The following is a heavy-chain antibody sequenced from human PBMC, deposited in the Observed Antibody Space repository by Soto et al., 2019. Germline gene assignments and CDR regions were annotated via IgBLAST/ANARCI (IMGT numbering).Heavy chain of an antibody. D-gene: IGHD3-10*01. V-gene: IGHV1-8*01. CDR3: AKVSRKGSAIDFDY. CDR1: GYTFSNYD. J-gene: IGHJ4*02. Sequence: QVQLVQSGAELKKPGASVKVSCKASGYTFSNYDMNWVRQATGQGPEWIGWVNPNNGDTGYAQKFQGRVAPTTDISTTTAYMGLTSLRSEDTAIYYCAKVSRKGSAIDFDYWGQGTLISVSS. CDR2: VNPNNGDT.